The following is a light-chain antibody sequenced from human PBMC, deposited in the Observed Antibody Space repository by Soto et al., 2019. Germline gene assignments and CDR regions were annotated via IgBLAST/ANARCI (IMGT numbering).Light chain of an antibody. CDR3: QQYGSSPQT. CDR2: GPS. Sequence: IVLTQSPATLSVSPWERATLSCRASQSVATNLAWYQQKPGQAPRLLIYGPSNRATGIPARFSGSGSGTDFTLTISRLEPEDFAVYYCQQYGSSPQTFGQGTKVDIK. CDR1: QSVATN. J-gene: IGKJ1*01. V-gene: IGKV3-20*01.